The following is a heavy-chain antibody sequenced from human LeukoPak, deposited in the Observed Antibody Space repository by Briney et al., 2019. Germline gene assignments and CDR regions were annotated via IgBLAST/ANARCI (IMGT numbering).Heavy chain of an antibody. V-gene: IGHV5-51*01. D-gene: IGHD6-13*01. CDR1: GYNFLSYW. J-gene: IGHJ4*02. CDR2: IYPPDSDT. CDR3: ARHTAAGPSH. Sequence: GESLKISCKASGYNFLSYWIGWVRQKPGKGLEWMGTIYPPDSDTTYNPSFEGQVTISADKSISTAYLQWSSLKASDTAMYYCARHTAAGPSHWGQGTLVTVSS.